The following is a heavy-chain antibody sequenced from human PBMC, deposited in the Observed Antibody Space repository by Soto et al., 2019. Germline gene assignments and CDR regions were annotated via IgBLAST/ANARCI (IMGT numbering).Heavy chain of an antibody. D-gene: IGHD2-2*01. Sequence: TSVKVSCKASGGTLSSYAISWVRQAPGQGLGWMGGIIPIFGTANYAQKFQGRVTITADESTSTAYMELSSLRSEDTAVYYCARQIVVVPAANGGYYYGMDVWGQGTTVTVSS. CDR2: IIPIFGTA. V-gene: IGHV1-69*13. CDR3: ARQIVVVPAANGGYYYGMDV. J-gene: IGHJ6*02. CDR1: GGTLSSYA.